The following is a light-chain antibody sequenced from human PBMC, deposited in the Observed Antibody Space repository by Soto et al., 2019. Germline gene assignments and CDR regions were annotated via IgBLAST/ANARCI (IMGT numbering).Light chain of an antibody. CDR2: DAS. CDR1: QDVYIY. J-gene: IGKJ2*01. CDR3: QQYDTVPPYA. V-gene: IGKV1-33*01. Sequence: IQLTQSPASLSASIGDRVTITCQASQDVYIYLNWYQQKPGKAPTPLIYDASNLETGVPSRFSGTGSGTHFILSISSLEAEDFATYYCQQYDTVPPYAFGQGTKLEI.